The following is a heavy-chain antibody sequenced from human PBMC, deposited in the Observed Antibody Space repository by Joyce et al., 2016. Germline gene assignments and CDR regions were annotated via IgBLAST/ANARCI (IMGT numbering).Heavy chain of an antibody. CDR3: ARGGTSSDHYFFYTLDV. D-gene: IGHD1-14*01. CDR2: LIPFFGAA. J-gene: IGHJ6*02. CDR1: GGDFSNYT. Sequence: QVLLVQSGAAVKRPGSSLRVSCKSSGGDFSNYTVNWVRQAPGQRLEWMGGLIPFFGAAKYAEDFQGRVTLTADQSTRTAYLELISLTSADTAVYYCARGGTSSDHYFFYTLDVWGPGTTVIVSS. V-gene: IGHV1-69*12.